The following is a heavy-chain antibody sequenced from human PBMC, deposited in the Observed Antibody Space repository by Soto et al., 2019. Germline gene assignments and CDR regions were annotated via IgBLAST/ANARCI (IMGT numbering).Heavy chain of an antibody. V-gene: IGHV3-30*03. J-gene: IGHJ6*02. D-gene: IGHD5-18*01. CDR2: ISYDGSNK. CDR1: GFAFSSYG. Sequence: GGSLRLSCTASGFAFSSYGMPMVRQAPDKGLDLVAIISYDGSNKYYSASVKGRFTICRHNSKNTMYVQMDRLRAXDTAVYYCARATKLIPGYSYRSEYFVMVFSPQGTTVTASS. CDR3: ARATKLIPGYSYRSEYFVMVF.